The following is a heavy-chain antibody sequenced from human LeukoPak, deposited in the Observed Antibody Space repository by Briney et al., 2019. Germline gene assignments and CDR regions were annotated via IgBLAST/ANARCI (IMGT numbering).Heavy chain of an antibody. V-gene: IGHV3-30*18. CDR3: AKRKLGFSRSGNYFDY. J-gene: IGHJ4*02. CDR2: ISYDGSNK. D-gene: IGHD3-10*01. Sequence: GRSLRLSCAASGFTFSSYGMHWVRQAPGKGLEWVAVISYDGSNKYYADSVKGRFTISGDNSKNTLYLQMNSLRAEDTAVYYCAKRKLGFSRSGNYFDYWGQGTLVTVSS. CDR1: GFTFSSYG.